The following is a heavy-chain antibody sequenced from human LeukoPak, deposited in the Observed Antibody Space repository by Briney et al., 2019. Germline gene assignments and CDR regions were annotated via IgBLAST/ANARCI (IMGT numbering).Heavy chain of an antibody. CDR3: ARGPADSQDYFDY. D-gene: IGHD2-2*01. J-gene: IGHJ4*02. V-gene: IGHV4-59*11. CDR2: FNYNGDSGGT. Sequence: SETLSLKCTVSGDSISSQYWSWLRQPPGKGLEWIAFFNYNGDSGGTKYNPSLKRRVTISMDTSKNHFSLRLGSMTSADSAVYFCARGPADSQDYFDYWGPGILVTVSS. CDR1: GDSISSQY.